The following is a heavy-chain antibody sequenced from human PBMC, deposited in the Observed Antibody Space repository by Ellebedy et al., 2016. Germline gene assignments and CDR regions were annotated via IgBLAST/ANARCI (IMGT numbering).Heavy chain of an antibody. J-gene: IGHJ1*01. V-gene: IGHV1-46*01. CDR3: ARGRCHGDGCYSSYFYH. CDR1: GYTFTSYY. CDR2: INPSGGST. D-gene: IGHD2-15*01. Sequence: ASVKVSXXASGYTFTSYYMHWVRQAPGQGLEWMGIINPSGGSTSYAQKFQGRVTMTRDTSTNTAYMELSSLRSEDTAVYYCARGRCHGDGCYSSYFYHWGQGTLVTVSS.